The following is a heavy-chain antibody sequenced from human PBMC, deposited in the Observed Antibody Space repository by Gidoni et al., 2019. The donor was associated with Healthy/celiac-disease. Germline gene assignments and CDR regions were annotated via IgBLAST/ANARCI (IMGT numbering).Heavy chain of an antibody. CDR3: ARRRIAARSPFDY. D-gene: IGHD6-6*01. Sequence: QVQLQQWGAGLLKPSETLSLTCAVYGGSFSGYYWSWIRQPPGKGLEWIGEINHSGSTNYNPSLKSRVTISVDTSKNQFSLKLSSVTAADTAVYYCARRRIAARSPFDYWGQGTLVTVSS. J-gene: IGHJ4*02. V-gene: IGHV4-34*01. CDR2: INHSGST. CDR1: GGSFSGYY.